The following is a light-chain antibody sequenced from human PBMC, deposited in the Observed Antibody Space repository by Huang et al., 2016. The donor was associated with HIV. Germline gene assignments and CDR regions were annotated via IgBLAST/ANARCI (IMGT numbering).Light chain of an antibody. Sequence: DIQMTQSPSSLSASVGDRVTITCRASQSINSYLNWYQQKPEKAPKLLIYAASSLQSGVPSRFSGSGFGTDFTLTISSLQPEDFATYCCQQVYSTPWTFGQGTKVEIK. CDR1: QSINSY. V-gene: IGKV1-39*01. J-gene: IGKJ1*01. CDR2: AAS. CDR3: QQVYSTPWT.